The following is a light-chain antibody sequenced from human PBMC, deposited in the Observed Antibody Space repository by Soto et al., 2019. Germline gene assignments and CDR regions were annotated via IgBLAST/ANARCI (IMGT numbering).Light chain of an antibody. CDR3: QSYDSSLSGLVG. J-gene: IGLJ2*01. CDR2: GNS. Sequence: QPVLTQPPSVSGAPGQRVTISCTGSSSNIGAGYDVHWYQQLPGTAPKLLIYGNSNRPSGVPDRFSGSKSGTSASLAITGLQAEDEADYYCQSYDSSLSGLVGFGGGTKLTVL. V-gene: IGLV1-40*01. CDR1: SSNIGAGYD.